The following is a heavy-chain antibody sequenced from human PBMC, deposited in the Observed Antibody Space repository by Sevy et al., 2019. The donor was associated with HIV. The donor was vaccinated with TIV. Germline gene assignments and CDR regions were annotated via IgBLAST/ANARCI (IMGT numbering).Heavy chain of an antibody. CDR1: GFDVSNNY. V-gene: IGHV3-53*01. CDR2: IYSSGTT. Sequence: GGSLRLSCAGSGFDVSNNYMSWVRQAPGKGLEWVSIIYSSGTTYYADSVKGRFTISRDKSKNTVYLQMSSLRADDTAFYHWARDYSRRPVWFDPWGQGTLVTVSS. CDR3: ARDYSRRPVWFDP. D-gene: IGHD6-13*01. J-gene: IGHJ5*02.